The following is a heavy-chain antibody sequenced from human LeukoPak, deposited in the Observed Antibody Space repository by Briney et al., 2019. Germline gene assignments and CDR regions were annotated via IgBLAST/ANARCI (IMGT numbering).Heavy chain of an antibody. J-gene: IGHJ4*02. CDR2: ISSSGST. D-gene: IGHD1-14*01. V-gene: IGHV4-61*02. CDR1: GDSISSGDYY. CDR3: ARVPARGYYFDY. Sequence: SETLSLTCTVSGDSISSGDYYWSWIRQPAGKGLEWIGRISSSGSTNYNPSLKSRVTISVDTSKNQFSLKLSSVTAADTAVYYCARVPARGYYFDYWGQGTLVTVSS.